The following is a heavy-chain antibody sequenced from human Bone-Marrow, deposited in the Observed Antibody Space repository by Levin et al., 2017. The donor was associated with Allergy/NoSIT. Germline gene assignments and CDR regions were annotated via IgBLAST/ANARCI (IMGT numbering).Heavy chain of an antibody. J-gene: IGHJ3*02. Sequence: GESLKISCKDSGYNFAHYWIGWVRQMPGKGLEWMGIIYPDDSDTRYSPSFQGQVTISADKSINTAYLQWSSLKASDTAMYYCASQGGSSGNAFEIWGQGTMVTVSS. CDR1: GYNFAHYW. CDR2: IYPDDSDT. V-gene: IGHV5-51*01. D-gene: IGHD6-25*01. CDR3: ASQGGSSGNAFEI.